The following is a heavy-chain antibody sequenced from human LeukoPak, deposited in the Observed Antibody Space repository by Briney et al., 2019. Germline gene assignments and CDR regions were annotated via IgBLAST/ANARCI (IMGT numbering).Heavy chain of an antibody. J-gene: IGHJ4*02. V-gene: IGHV5-51*01. D-gene: IGHD6-13*01. Sequence: RGESLEISCKGSGYSFTSYWIGWVRQMPGKGLEWMGIIYPGDSDTRYSPSFQGQVTISADKSISTAYLQWSSLKASDTAMYYCARRGRGYSSSWYLVDYWGQGTLVTVSS. CDR3: ARRGRGYSSSWYLVDY. CDR1: GYSFTSYW. CDR2: IYPGDSDT.